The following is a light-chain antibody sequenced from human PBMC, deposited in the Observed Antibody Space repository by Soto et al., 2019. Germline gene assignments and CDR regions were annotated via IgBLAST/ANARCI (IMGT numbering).Light chain of an antibody. CDR2: EGT. CDR1: SSDVGGYNY. Sequence: QSALTQPASVSGSPGQSITISCTGTSSDVGGYNYVSWYQQHPGKAPKLMIYEGTKRPSGVSNRFSGSGSGNTASLTISGLQAEDEADYYCSSYAGPFVIFGGGTKVTVL. J-gene: IGLJ2*01. CDR3: SSYAGPFVI. V-gene: IGLV2-23*01.